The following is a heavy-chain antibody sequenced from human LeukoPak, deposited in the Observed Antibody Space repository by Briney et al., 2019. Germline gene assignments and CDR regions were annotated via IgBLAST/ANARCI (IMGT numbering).Heavy chain of an antibody. V-gene: IGHV3-30-3*01. D-gene: IGHD5-12*01. Sequence: GGSLRLSCAASGFTFSSYAMHWVRQAPGKGLEWVAVISYDGSNKYYADSVKGRFTISRDNSKNTLYLQMNSLRAEDTAVYYCARDRYSGYVIYYYYGMDVWGRGTTVTVSS. CDR1: GFTFSSYA. J-gene: IGHJ6*02. CDR2: ISYDGSNK. CDR3: ARDRYSGYVIYYYYGMDV.